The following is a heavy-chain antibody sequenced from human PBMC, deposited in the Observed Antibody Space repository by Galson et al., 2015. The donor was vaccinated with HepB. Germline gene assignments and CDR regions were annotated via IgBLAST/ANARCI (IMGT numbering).Heavy chain of an antibody. CDR1: GGSISSGDYY. CDR3: ARDNWRFYYYGMDV. J-gene: IGHJ6*02. V-gene: IGHV4-30-4*01. CDR2: IYYSGST. Sequence: TLSLTCTVSGGSISSGDYYWSWIRQPPGKGLEWIGYIYYSGSTYYNPSLKSRVTISVDTSKNQFSLKLSSVTAADTAVYYCARDNWRFYYYGMDVWGQGTTVTVSS. D-gene: IGHD1-20*01.